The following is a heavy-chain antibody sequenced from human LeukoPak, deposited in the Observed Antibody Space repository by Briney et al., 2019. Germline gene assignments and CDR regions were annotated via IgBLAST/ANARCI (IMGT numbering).Heavy chain of an antibody. CDR2: INHSGST. Sequence: PSETLSLTCAVYGGSFSGYYCSWIRQPPGKGLEWIGEINHSGSTNYNPSLKSRVTISVDTSRNQFSLKLNSVTAADAAVYYCAKSNGYGLIGIWGQGTMVTVSS. CDR3: AKSNGYGLIGI. CDR1: GGSFSGYY. V-gene: IGHV4-34*01. D-gene: IGHD3-10*01. J-gene: IGHJ3*02.